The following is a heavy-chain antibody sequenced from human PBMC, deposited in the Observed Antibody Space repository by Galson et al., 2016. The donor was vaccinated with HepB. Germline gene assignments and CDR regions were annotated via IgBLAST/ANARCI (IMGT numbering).Heavy chain of an antibody. J-gene: IGHJ4*02. Sequence: SETLSLTCTVSGDFISGYYWNWIRQPPGKGLEWIGNIYYNRSTTYNPSLKSRVTISVDKSKHQFSLNLSSVTAADTAVYYGARDGPTKHTAIIKWGQGTLVTVSS. CDR2: IYYNRST. V-gene: IGHV4-59*01. CDR3: ARDGPTKHTAIIK. D-gene: IGHD5-18*01. CDR1: GDFISGYY.